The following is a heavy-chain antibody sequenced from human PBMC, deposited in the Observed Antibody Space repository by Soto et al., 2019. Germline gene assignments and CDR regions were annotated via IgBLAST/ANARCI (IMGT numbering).Heavy chain of an antibody. J-gene: IGHJ6*02. CDR2: INPSGGST. Sequence: ASVKVSCKASGYTFTSYYMHWVRQAPGQGLEWMGIINPSGGSTSYAQKFQGRVTMTRDTSTSTAYMELSSLRSEDTAVYYCARDRERFLEWLLYYYYGMDVWGQGTTVTVSS. D-gene: IGHD3-3*01. V-gene: IGHV1-46*01. CDR3: ARDRERFLEWLLYYYYGMDV. CDR1: GYTFTSYY.